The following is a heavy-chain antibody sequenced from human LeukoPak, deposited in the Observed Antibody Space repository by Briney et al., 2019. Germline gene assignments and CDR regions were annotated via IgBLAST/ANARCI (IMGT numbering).Heavy chain of an antibody. D-gene: IGHD4-17*01. CDR2: INPDGSNT. Sequence: GGSLRLSCAASEFTLSYYWMQWVRQAPGKGLVWVSRINPDGSNTDYADSVRGRFTISRDNAKNTLYLQMDSLTAEDTAVYFCVNLNYGDFYVGGGQGTLVIVSS. CDR3: VNLNYGDFYVG. J-gene: IGHJ4*02. V-gene: IGHV3-74*01. CDR1: EFTLSYYW.